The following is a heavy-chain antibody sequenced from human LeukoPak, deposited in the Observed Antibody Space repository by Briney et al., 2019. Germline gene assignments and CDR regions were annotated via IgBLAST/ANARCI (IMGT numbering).Heavy chain of an antibody. Sequence: GGSLRLSCAASGFTFSDYYMSWIRQAPGKGLEWVSYISSSGSTIYYADSVKGRFTISRDNSKNTLYLQMNSLRAEDTAVYYCARDPYSGSYGNYYYYFMDVWGKGTTVTISS. CDR3: ARDPYSGSYGNYYYYFMDV. CDR1: GFTFSDYY. CDR2: ISSSGSTI. J-gene: IGHJ6*03. D-gene: IGHD1-26*01. V-gene: IGHV3-11*04.